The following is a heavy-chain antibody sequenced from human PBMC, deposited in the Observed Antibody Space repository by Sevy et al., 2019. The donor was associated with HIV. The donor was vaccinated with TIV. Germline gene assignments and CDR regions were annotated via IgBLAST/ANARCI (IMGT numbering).Heavy chain of an antibody. Sequence: GGSLRLSCAASGFTFSYFSMHWVRQAPGKGLEWVATISYDGSNAHYADSVKGRFTISRDNSKNALYLQMNSLRAEDTAAYSCAFERLSSDVAEYFENWGQGTLVTVSS. V-gene: IGHV3-30-3*01. CDR1: GFTFSYFS. J-gene: IGHJ1*01. D-gene: IGHD1-1*01. CDR2: ISYDGSNA. CDR3: AFERLSSDVAEYFEN.